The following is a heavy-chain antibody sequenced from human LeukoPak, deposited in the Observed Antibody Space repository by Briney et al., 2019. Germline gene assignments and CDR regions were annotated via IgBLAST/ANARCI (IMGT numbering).Heavy chain of an antibody. D-gene: IGHD5-12*01. CDR3: ARDRDDKVAYRRLDF. Sequence: PGGSLRLSCAASGFTFSSHWMSWVRQAPGKGLEWVANIKQDGSEKYYEDSVKGRFTISRDNAKNSLYLQMNSLRAEDTAVYYCARDRDDKVAYRRLDFWGQGTLVTVSS. CDR1: GFTFSSHW. J-gene: IGHJ4*02. V-gene: IGHV3-7*01. CDR2: IKQDGSEK.